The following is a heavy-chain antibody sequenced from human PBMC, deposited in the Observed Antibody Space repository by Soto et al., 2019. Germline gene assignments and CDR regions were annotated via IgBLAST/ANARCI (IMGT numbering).Heavy chain of an antibody. J-gene: IGHJ5*02. CDR1: GGSISSGVHS. CDR2: IFQREST. Sequence: QLQMQESSSGLVKPSQTLSLTCAVSGGSISSGVHSWSWIRQPPGKGLECIGYIFQRESTYYTPSLKSRVTISIDRSKNQFSLKLTSVTAADTAVYYCARYIIRIRTFDLWGQGTLVTVSS. CDR3: ARYIIRIRTFDL. D-gene: IGHD2-21*01. V-gene: IGHV4-30-2*01.